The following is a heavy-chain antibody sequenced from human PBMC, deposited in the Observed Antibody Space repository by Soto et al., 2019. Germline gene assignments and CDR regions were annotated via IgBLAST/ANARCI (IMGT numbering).Heavy chain of an antibody. Sequence: ASVKVSCKAYGYTFTTYYIHWVRQAPGQGLEWMGIINTSGGSTSYAQKFQGRVTMTSDTSTSTIYMELSSLRSQDTAVYYCATSSGYYDGVDYWGQGTRVTVSS. V-gene: IGHV1-46*01. D-gene: IGHD6-25*01. CDR3: ATSSGYYDGVDY. CDR1: GYTFTTYY. CDR2: INTSGGST. J-gene: IGHJ4*02.